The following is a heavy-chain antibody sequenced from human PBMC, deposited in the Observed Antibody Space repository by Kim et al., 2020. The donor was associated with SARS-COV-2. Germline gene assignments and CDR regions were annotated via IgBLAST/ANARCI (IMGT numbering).Heavy chain of an antibody. CDR2: IKQDGSEK. V-gene: IGHV3-7*01. CDR3: ARDRSPGYSSSWGVCYFDY. Sequence: GGSLRLSCAASGFTFSSYWMSWVRQAPGKGLEWVANIKQDGSEKYYVDSVKGRFTISRDNAKNSLYLQMNSLRAEDTAVYYCARDRSPGYSSSWGVCYFDYWGQGTLVTVSS. J-gene: IGHJ4*02. D-gene: IGHD6-13*01. CDR1: GFTFSSYW.